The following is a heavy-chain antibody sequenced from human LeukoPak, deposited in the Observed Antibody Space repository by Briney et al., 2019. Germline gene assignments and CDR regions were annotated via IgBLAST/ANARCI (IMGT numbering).Heavy chain of an antibody. J-gene: IGHJ4*02. Sequence: SETLSLTCTVSGGSISSSSYYWGWIRQPPGKGLEWIGSIYYSGSTYYNPSLKSRVTISVDTSKNQFPLKLSSVTAADTAVYYCARPGYDYVWGSYRLSYYFDYWGQGTLVTVSS. CDR1: GGSISSSSYY. V-gene: IGHV4-39*01. CDR3: ARPGYDYVWGSYRLSYYFDY. CDR2: IYYSGST. D-gene: IGHD3-16*02.